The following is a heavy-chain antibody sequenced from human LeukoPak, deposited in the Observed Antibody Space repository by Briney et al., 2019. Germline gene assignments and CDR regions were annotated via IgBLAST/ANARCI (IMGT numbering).Heavy chain of an antibody. CDR1: GFTFSSYW. V-gene: IGHV3-7*01. D-gene: IGHD3-22*01. CDR3: ARDSRLYYYDSSGYIDY. CDR2: IKQDGSEK. Sequence: PGGSLRLSCAASGFTFSSYWMSWVRQAPGKGLEWVANIKQDGSEKYYVDSVKGRFTISRDNAKNSLYLQMNSLRAEDTAVYYCARDSRLYYYDSSGYIDYWGQGTLVTVSS. J-gene: IGHJ4*02.